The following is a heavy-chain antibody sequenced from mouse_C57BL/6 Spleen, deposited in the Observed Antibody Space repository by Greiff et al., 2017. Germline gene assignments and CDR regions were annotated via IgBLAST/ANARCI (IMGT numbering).Heavy chain of an antibody. CDR1: GYTFTSYW. J-gene: IGHJ3*01. V-gene: IGHV1-69*01. Sequence: QVQLQQPGAELVMPGASVKLSCKASGYTFTSYWMHWVKQRPGQGLEWIGEIDPSDSYTNYNQKFKGKSTLTVYKSSSTAYMQLSSLTSEDSAVYYGSKRDEYEGACFAYWGQVTLVTVSA. CDR2: IDPSDSYT. CDR3: SKRDEYEGACFAY. D-gene: IGHD2-4*01.